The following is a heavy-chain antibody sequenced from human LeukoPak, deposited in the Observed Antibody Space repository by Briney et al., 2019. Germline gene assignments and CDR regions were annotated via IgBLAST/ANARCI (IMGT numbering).Heavy chain of an antibody. D-gene: IGHD3-9*01. Sequence: SETLSLTCTVSGGSISSSNYYWGWIRQPPGKGLEWIGSIYYSGRTYYNPSLKSRVTISVDTSKKQFSLKLSSVTAADTAVYYCARGRAYFDWGQGTLVTVSS. V-gene: IGHV4-39*01. CDR2: IYYSGRT. CDR3: ARGRAYFD. J-gene: IGHJ4*02. CDR1: GGSISSSNYY.